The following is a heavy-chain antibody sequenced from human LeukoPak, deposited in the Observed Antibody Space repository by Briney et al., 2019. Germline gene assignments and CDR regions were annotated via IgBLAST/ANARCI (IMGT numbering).Heavy chain of an antibody. J-gene: IGHJ5*02. V-gene: IGHV4-59*01. Sequence: SETLSLTCTVSGGSISSYYWSWIRQPPGKGLEWIGYIYYSGSTNYNPSLKSRVTISVDTSQNQFSLKLSSVTAADTAVYYCARGASSSWYNWFDPWGQGTLVTVSS. D-gene: IGHD6-13*01. CDR3: ARGASSSWYNWFDP. CDR1: GGSISSYY. CDR2: IYYSGST.